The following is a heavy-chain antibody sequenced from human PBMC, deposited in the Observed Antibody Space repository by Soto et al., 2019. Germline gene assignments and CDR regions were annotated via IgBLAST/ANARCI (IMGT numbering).Heavy chain of an antibody. CDR2: ISYDGSNK. J-gene: IGHJ4*02. CDR1: GFTFSSYG. Sequence: QVQLVESGGGVVQPGRSLRLSCAASGFTFSSYGMHWVRQAPGKGLEWVAVISYDGSNKYYADSVKGRFTISRDNSKNTVYLQMNSLRAEDTAVYYCAKDLLGYYYGSGSYCGFGYWGQGTLVTVSS. D-gene: IGHD3-10*01. CDR3: AKDLLGYYYGSGSYCGFGY. V-gene: IGHV3-30*18.